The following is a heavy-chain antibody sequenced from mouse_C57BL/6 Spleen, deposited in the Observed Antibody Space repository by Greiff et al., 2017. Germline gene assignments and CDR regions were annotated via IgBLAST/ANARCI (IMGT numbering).Heavy chain of an antibody. D-gene: IGHD4-1*01. CDR2: IYPRSGNT. V-gene: IGHV1-81*01. CDR3: AANWECAY. Sequence: QVQLKQSGAELARPGASVKLSCKASGYTFTSYGISWVKQRTGQGLEWIGEIYPRSGNTYYNEKFKGKATLTADKSSSTAYMELRSLTSEDSAVYFCAANWECAYWGQGTLVTVSA. CDR1: GYTFTSYG. J-gene: IGHJ3*01.